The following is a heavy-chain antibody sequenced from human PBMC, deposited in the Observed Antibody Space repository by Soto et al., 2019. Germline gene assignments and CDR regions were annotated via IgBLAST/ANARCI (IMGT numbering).Heavy chain of an antibody. J-gene: IGHJ3*02. D-gene: IGHD6-13*01. Sequence: GASVKVSCKVSGYTLTELSMHWVRQAPGKGLEWMGGFDPEDGETIYAQKFQGRVTMTEDTSTDTAYMELSSLRSEDTAVYYCATDLIAAAGTPAFDIWGQGTMVTVSS. V-gene: IGHV1-24*01. CDR3: ATDLIAAAGTPAFDI. CDR1: GYTLTELS. CDR2: FDPEDGET.